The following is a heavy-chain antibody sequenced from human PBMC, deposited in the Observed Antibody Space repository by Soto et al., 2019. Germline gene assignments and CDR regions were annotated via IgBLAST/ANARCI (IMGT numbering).Heavy chain of an antibody. CDR3: ARSPLHLGEFTLGYFDY. CDR1: GFTVSSNY. D-gene: IGHD3-16*01. J-gene: IGHJ4*02. Sequence: GGSLRLSCAASGFTVSSNYMSWVRQAPGKGLEWVSVIYSGGSTYYADSVKGRFTISRDNSKNTLYLQMNSLRAEDTAVYYCARSPLHLGEFTLGYFDYWGQGTLVTVSS. CDR2: IYSGGST. V-gene: IGHV3-66*01.